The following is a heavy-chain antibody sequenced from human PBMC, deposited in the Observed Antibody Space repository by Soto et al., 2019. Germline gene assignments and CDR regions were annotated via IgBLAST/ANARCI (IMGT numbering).Heavy chain of an antibody. V-gene: IGHV5-51*01. D-gene: IGHD3-22*01. CDR2: IYPGDSDT. Sequence: GESLKISCKGSGYSFTSYWIGWVRQMPGKGLEWMGIIYPGDSDTRYSPSFQGQVTISADKSISTAYLQWSSLKASDTAMYYCARREYYYDSSCYYYWFDPWGQGTLVTVSS. CDR1: GYSFTSYW. J-gene: IGHJ5*02. CDR3: ARREYYYDSSCYYYWFDP.